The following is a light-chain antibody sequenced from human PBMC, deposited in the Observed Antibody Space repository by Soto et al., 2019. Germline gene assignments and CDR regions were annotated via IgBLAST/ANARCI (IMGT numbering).Light chain of an antibody. J-gene: IGLJ2*01. V-gene: IGLV1-36*01. CDR3: AAWDDSLNGLV. CDR2: YDD. CDR1: RSNVGNNV. Sequence: QSVLTQAPSVSEAPRQRVTISCSGSRSNVGNNVVNWYQQLPGKAPKLLIYYDDLQPSGVSTRFSASKSGTSASLAISGLQSEYEADYYCAAWDDSLNGLVFGGGTKLTVL.